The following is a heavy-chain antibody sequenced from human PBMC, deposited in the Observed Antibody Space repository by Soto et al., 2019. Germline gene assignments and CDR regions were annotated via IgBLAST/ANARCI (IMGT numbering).Heavy chain of an antibody. CDR2: ISSGGSSI. CDR1: GFTFSYYY. J-gene: IGHJ4*02. V-gene: IGHV3-11*01. D-gene: IGHD3-10*01. Sequence: PGGSLRLSCAASGFTFSYYYMTWIRQAPGKGLEWVSYISSGGSSIYYADSVKGRFTISRDNAKNSLYLQMNSLRAEDTAMYYCASLAIGTIIRGAPDFWGLGTLVTVSS. CDR3: ASLAIGTIIRGAPDF.